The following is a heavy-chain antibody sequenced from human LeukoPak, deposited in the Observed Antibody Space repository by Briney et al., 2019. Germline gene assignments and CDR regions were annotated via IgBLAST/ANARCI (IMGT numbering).Heavy chain of an antibody. J-gene: IGHJ6*03. D-gene: IGHD2-2*01. CDR3: AKAGWGYCSSTSCPLDYYYYYMDV. CDR1: GFTFSSYA. CDR2: ISYDGSNK. V-gene: IGHV3-30-3*01. Sequence: GGSLRLSCAASGFTFSSYAMHWVRQAPGKGLEWVAVISYDGSNKYYADSVKGRFTISRDNSKNTLYLQMNSLRAEDTAVYYCAKAGWGYCSSTSCPLDYYYYYMDVWGKGTTVTVSS.